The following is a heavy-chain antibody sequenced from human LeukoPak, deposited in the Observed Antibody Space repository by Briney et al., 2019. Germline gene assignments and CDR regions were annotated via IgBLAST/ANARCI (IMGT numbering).Heavy chain of an antibody. CDR2: LYGGTT. V-gene: IGHV3-43D*03. J-gene: IGHJ4*02. CDR3: AKDQEGGDFWSGYYFDY. Sequence: LYGGTTYYADSVKGRSTIYRENSKNSLYLQMNSLRAEDTALYYCAKDQEGGDFWSGYYFDYWGQGTLVTVSS. D-gene: IGHD3-3*01.